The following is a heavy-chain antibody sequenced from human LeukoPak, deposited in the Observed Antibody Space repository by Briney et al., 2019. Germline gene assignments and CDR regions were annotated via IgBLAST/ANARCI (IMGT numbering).Heavy chain of an antibody. D-gene: IGHD6-13*01. CDR1: GFSLPTRGVG. CDR2: IYWNDNK. Sequence: SGPTLVNPPPTLTLTCTFSGFSLPTRGVGVGWIRQPPGKALEWLALIYWNDNKRYIPSLKSRLTITKDTSKNQVVLTMTDMDPVDTATYYCAHSSSSTWPFDYWGQGTLVTVSS. V-gene: IGHV2-5*01. CDR3: AHSSSSTWPFDY. J-gene: IGHJ4*02.